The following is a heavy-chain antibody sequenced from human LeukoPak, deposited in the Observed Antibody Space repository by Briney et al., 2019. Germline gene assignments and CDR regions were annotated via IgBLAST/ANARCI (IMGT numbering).Heavy chain of an antibody. Sequence: PGGSLRLSCKVSGFTFDDYAMHWVRHTPGKGLEWVSGITWNRDNIGYGDSVKGRFTISRDNVKNVLYLQMNSLRPEDTALYYCARAGIYSSSWLIDYWGQGTLVTVSS. CDR2: ITWNRDNI. CDR1: GFTFDDYA. D-gene: IGHD6-13*01. J-gene: IGHJ4*02. CDR3: ARAGIYSSSWLIDY. V-gene: IGHV3-9*01.